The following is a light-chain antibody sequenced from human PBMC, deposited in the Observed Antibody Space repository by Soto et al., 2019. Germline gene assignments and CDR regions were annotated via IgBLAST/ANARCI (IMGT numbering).Light chain of an antibody. CDR1: QSISNW. CDR3: QQYETFSGT. Sequence: DIQMTQSPSTLPASVGDRVTITCRASQSISNWLAWYQQKPGTAPKLLIYDASALPRGVPSRFSGSGSGTKFTLTIASLQPDDFATYYRQQYETFSGTFGPGTKVDI. CDR2: DAS. J-gene: IGKJ1*01. V-gene: IGKV1-5*01.